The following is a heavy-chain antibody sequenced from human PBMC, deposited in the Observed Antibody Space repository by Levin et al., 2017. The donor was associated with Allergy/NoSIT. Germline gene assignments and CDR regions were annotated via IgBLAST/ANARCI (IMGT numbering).Heavy chain of an antibody. Sequence: GGSLRLSCAVSGLSVSNDYLSWVRQAPGKGLEWVSVIYGGGSTYYAESVQGRFTISRDGSKNTLHLQMNRLRVEDTAVYYCARGPYGGNYWAGDYWGQGTLVTISS. J-gene: IGHJ4*02. CDR1: GLSVSNDY. CDR3: ARGPYGGNYWAGDY. CDR2: IYGGGST. D-gene: IGHD4-23*01. V-gene: IGHV3-66*01.